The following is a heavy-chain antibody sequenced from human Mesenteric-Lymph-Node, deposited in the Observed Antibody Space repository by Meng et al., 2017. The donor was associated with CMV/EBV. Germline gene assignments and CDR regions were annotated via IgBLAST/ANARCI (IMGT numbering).Heavy chain of an antibody. CDR1: GFTFSDYY. Sequence: GGSLRLSCAASGFTFSDYYMSWIRQAPGKGLEWVSYISISGSTIYYADSVKGRFTVSRDNSKNSLYLQMNSLRAEDTAVYYCAPGGGLTIVDYWGQGTLVTVSS. J-gene: IGHJ4*02. D-gene: IGHD4/OR15-4a*01. CDR3: APGGGLTIVDY. V-gene: IGHV3-11*04. CDR2: ISISGSTI.